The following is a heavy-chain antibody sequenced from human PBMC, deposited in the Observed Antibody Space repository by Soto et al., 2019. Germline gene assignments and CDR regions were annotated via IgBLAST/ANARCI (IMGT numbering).Heavy chain of an antibody. Sequence: SETLSLTCTVSGGSISSYYWSWIRQPPGKGLEWIGYIYYSGSTNYNPSLKSRVTISVDTSKNQFSLKLSSVTAADTAVYYCAGEVRGDYFDYWGQGTLVTGSS. CDR3: AGEVRGDYFDY. D-gene: IGHD2-2*01. V-gene: IGHV4-59*01. CDR1: GGSISSYY. CDR2: IYYSGST. J-gene: IGHJ4*02.